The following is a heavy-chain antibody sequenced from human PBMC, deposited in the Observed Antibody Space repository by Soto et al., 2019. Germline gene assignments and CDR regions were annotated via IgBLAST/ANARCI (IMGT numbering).Heavy chain of an antibody. CDR3: ARDQWKNTMVRELHTPGGNTPYNWFDP. V-gene: IGHV1-18*01. Sequence: QVQLVQSGAEVKKPGASVKVSCKASGYTFTSYGISWVRQAPGQGLEWMGWISAYNGNTNYAQKLQGRVTMTTDTSTRTAYMELRSLRSDDTAVYYWARDQWKNTMVRELHTPGGNTPYNWFDPWGQGTLVTVSS. J-gene: IGHJ5*02. CDR1: GYTFTSYG. D-gene: IGHD3-10*01. CDR2: ISAYNGNT.